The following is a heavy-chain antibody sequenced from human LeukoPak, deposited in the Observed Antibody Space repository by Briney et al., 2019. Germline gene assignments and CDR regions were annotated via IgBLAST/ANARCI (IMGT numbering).Heavy chain of an antibody. CDR1: GGSISSNDW. Sequence: SETLSLTCAVSGGSISSNDWWNWARPPPGKGLEWIGEIHHSGNSNYSPSLKSRVTIPVDKSKNQFSLNLSSVTAADTAVYYCARAYASATWGQGTLVTVSS. CDR2: IHHSGNS. V-gene: IGHV4-4*02. CDR3: ARAYASAT. J-gene: IGHJ5*02. D-gene: IGHD3-22*01.